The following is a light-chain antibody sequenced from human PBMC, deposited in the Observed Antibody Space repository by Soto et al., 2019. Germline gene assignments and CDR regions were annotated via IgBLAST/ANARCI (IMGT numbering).Light chain of an antibody. CDR1: SSDVGGYNY. J-gene: IGLJ3*02. Sequence: QSALTQPASVSGSPGQSITIFCTGTSSDVGGYNYVSWYQQHPGKAPKLMIYEITNRSSGVSNRFSGSKSGNTASLTISRLQAEDEADYYCSSYTRRSTWVFGGGTKLTVL. CDR3: SSYTRRSTWV. V-gene: IGLV2-14*01. CDR2: EIT.